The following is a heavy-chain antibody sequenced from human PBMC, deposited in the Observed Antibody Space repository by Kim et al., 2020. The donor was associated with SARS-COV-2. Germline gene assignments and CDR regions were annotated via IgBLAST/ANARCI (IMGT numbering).Heavy chain of an antibody. CDR3: ARACIGCCEL. D-gene: IGHD3-22*01. V-gene: IGHV3-48*01. CDR1: GFTFSSYN. Sequence: GGSLRLSCAASGFTFSSYNMNWVRQAPGKGLEWVSSITTTSRNVYYADSVKGRFTISRDNAKNSLYLQMNSLTAEDTAVYYCARACIGCCELWVQWALVT. J-gene: IGHJ1*01. CDR2: ITTTSRNV.